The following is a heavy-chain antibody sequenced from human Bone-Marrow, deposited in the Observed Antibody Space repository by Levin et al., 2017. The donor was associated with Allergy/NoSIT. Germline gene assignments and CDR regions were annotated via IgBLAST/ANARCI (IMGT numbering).Heavy chain of an antibody. CDR1: GGTFSSSA. CDR3: ARDAGWELITWFDP. V-gene: IGHV1-69*06. Sequence: ASVKVSCKASGGTFSSSAISWVRQAPGQGLEWLGGIIPLFNTVNYAQKFQGRVTITADKSTGTAYMEPNSLRYEDTAVYYCARDAGWELITWFDPWGQGTLVTVSS. D-gene: IGHD4-23*01. CDR2: IIPLFNTV. J-gene: IGHJ5*02.